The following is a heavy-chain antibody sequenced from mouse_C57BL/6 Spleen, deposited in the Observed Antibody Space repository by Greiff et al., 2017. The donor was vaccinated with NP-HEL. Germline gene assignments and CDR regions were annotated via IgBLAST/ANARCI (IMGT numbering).Heavy chain of an antibody. CDR2: IHPSDSDT. CDR1: GYTFTSYW. D-gene: IGHD2-1*01. Sequence: QVQLQQPGAELVKPGASVKVSCKASGYTFTSYWMHWVKQRPGHGLEWIGRIHPSDSDTNYNQKFKGKATLTVDKSSSTAYMQLSSLTSEDSAVYYCATWIYYGNYGYAMDYWGQGTSVTVSS. V-gene: IGHV1-74*01. J-gene: IGHJ4*01. CDR3: ATWIYYGNYGYAMDY.